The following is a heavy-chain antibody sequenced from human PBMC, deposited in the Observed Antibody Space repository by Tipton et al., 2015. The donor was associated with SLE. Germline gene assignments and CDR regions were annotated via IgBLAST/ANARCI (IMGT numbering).Heavy chain of an antibody. CDR3: ARDRGCETPTCFRPFDN. J-gene: IGHJ4*02. CDR2: ISSDGTMT. CDR1: GFTFSSYW. Sequence: SLRLSCAASGFTFSSYWMHWVRQAPGKGLVWVSRISSDGTMTDYADSVKGRFTISRDNAENTLYLQMNGLRAEDTAVYYCARDRGCETPTCFRPFDNWGQGTLVTVSS. D-gene: IGHD3-10*01. V-gene: IGHV3-74*01.